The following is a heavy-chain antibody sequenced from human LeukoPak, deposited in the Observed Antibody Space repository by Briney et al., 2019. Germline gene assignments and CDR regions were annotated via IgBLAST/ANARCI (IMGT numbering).Heavy chain of an antibody. V-gene: IGHV4-59*01. CDR3: ASGKFLRGYSSTKLGYAFDI. CDR2: IYYSGST. J-gene: IGHJ3*02. D-gene: IGHD6-13*01. CDR1: GGSISNYY. Sequence: SETLSLTCTVSGGSISNYYWSWIRQSPGKGLEWIGYIYYSGSTKYNPSLKSRVTISVDTSKNQFSLELSSVTAADTAVYYCASGKFLRGYSSTKLGYAFDIWGQGTMVTVSS.